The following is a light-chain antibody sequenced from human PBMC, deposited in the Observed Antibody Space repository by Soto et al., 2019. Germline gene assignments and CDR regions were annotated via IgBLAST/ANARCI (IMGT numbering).Light chain of an antibody. J-gene: IGKJ1*01. CDR2: GAT. CDR3: QQYGTSAGT. Sequence: EIVLTQSPGTLSLSPGERATLSCRARQSVSSSHLAWYQQNPGQAPRLLIYGATSRATGIPDRFSGSGSGTDFTLTISRLEPEDFAVYYCQQYGTSAGTFGQGTKVEIK. CDR1: QSVSSSH. V-gene: IGKV3-20*01.